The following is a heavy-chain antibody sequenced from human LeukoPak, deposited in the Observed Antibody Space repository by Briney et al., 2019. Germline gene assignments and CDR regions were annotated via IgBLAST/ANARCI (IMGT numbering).Heavy chain of an antibody. CDR2: INPSGGST. Sequence: ASVKVSCKASGYIFNDHYMHWVRQAPGQGLEWMGIINPSGGSTSYAQKFQGRVTMTRDTSTSTVYMELSSLRSEDTAVYYCARGLAVAGTKFDYWGQGTLVTVSS. J-gene: IGHJ4*02. D-gene: IGHD6-19*01. CDR1: GYIFNDHY. V-gene: IGHV1-46*02. CDR3: ARGLAVAGTKFDY.